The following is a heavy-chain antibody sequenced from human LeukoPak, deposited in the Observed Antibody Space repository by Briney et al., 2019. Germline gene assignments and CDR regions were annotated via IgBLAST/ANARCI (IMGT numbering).Heavy chain of an antibody. CDR1: GGSISSGGYS. CDR3: ARGWGGDSSGYYFEYYFDY. Sequence: KTSETLSLTCAVSGGSISSGGYSWSWIRQPPGKGLEWIGYIYHSGSTYYNPSLKSRVTISVDRSKNQFSLKLSSVTAADTAVYYCARGWGGDSSGYYFEYYFDYWGQGTLVTVSS. V-gene: IGHV4-30-2*01. J-gene: IGHJ4*02. D-gene: IGHD3-22*01. CDR2: IYHSGST.